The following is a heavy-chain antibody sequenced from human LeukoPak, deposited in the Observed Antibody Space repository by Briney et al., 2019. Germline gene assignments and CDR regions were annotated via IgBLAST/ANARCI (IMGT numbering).Heavy chain of an antibody. CDR2: IYYSGST. D-gene: IGHD6-13*01. CDR1: GGSISSSSYY. CDR3: ARGPSSSWVDY. J-gene: IGHJ4*02. Sequence: SETLSLTCTVSGGSISSSSYYWGWIRQPPGKGLEWIGSIYYSGSTYYNPSLKSRVTVSVDTSKNQFSLKLSSVTAADTAVYYCARGPSSSWVDYWGQGTLVTVSS. V-gene: IGHV4-39*07.